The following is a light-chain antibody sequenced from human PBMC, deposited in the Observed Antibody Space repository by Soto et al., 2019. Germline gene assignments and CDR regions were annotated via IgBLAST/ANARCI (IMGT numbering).Light chain of an antibody. J-gene: IGLJ2*01. Sequence: NFMLTQPHSVSESPGKTVTISCTRSSGNIASKYVQWYQQRPGSAPSTVIYEYYERHSGVPDRFSGAIDSSSNSASLTISGLKTEDEADYYCQSYDNYNVVFGGGTKVTVL. CDR2: EYY. CDR3: QSYDNYNVV. CDR1: SGNIASKY. V-gene: IGLV6-57*04.